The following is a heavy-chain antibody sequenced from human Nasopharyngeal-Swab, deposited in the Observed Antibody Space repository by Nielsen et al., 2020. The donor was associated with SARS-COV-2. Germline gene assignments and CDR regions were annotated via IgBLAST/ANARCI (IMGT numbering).Heavy chain of an antibody. CDR2: ISSSSSYI. CDR3: ARGLLQPAVAEEIPGDY. V-gene: IGHV3-21*01. Sequence: GESLKISCAASGFTFSSYSMNWVRQAPGKGLEWVSSISSSSSYIYYADSVKGRFTISRDNAKNSLYLQMNSLRAEDTAVYYCARGLLQPAVAEEIPGDYWGQGTLVTVPS. J-gene: IGHJ4*02. CDR1: GFTFSSYS. D-gene: IGHD6-19*01.